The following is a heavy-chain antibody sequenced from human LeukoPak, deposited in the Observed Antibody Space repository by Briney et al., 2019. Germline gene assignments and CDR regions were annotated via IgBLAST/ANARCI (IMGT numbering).Heavy chain of an antibody. J-gene: IGHJ4*02. CDR3: AKGLTAVTIIDY. D-gene: IGHD4-17*01. V-gene: IGHV3-23*01. CDR1: GFTFSSYA. Sequence: PGGSLRLSCTTSGFTFSSYAMSWSGQAPGKGLNWVSAISGNGVSTYYADSVKGRFTISRDNSENTLYLQMNSLRAEDTAVYYCAKGLTAVTIIDYWGQGTLVTVSS. CDR2: ISGNGVST.